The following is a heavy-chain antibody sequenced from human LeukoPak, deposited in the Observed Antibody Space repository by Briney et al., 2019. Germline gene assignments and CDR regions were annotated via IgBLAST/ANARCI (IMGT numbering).Heavy chain of an antibody. CDR3: ARAASGYDLLYFDY. CDR2: IDPSDSYT. V-gene: IGHV5-10-1*01. D-gene: IGHD5-12*01. Sequence: PGESLKISCKGSGYSFTSYCISWVRQMPGKGLEWMGRIDPSDSYTNYSPSFQGHVTISADKSISTAYLQGSSLKASDTAMYYCARAASGYDLLYFDYWGQGTLVTVSS. J-gene: IGHJ4*02. CDR1: GYSFTSYC.